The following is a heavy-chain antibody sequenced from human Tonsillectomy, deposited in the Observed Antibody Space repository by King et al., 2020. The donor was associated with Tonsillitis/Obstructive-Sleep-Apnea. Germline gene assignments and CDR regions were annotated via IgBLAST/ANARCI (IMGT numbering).Heavy chain of an antibody. CDR2: IYHSGST. Sequence: QVQLQESGPGLVKPSGTLSLTCAVSGGSISSSNWWSWVRQPPGKGLEWIGEIYHSGSTNYNPSLKSRVTISVDKSKNQFSLKLSSVTAADTAVYYCARAFIVGATSTILIGLFDPWGQGTLVTVSS. J-gene: IGHJ5*02. V-gene: IGHV4-4*02. CDR1: GGSISSSNW. D-gene: IGHD1-26*01. CDR3: ARAFIVGATSTILIGLFDP.